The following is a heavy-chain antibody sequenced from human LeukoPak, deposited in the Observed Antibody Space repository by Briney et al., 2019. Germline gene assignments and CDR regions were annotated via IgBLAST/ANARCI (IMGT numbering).Heavy chain of an antibody. CDR2: LSENGRVA. CDR3: ARLSGNPSRPTAPDY. CDR1: GFTVSSNY. D-gene: IGHD2-21*02. V-gene: IGHV3-64*01. Sequence: GGSLRLSCAASGFTVSSNYMSWVRQAPGKGLEYVSSLSENGRVAFHSNSVKGRFSIYRDDSRSTLYLQMGSLTTEDTALYYCARLSGNPSRPTAPDYWGQGTLVTVSS. J-gene: IGHJ4*02.